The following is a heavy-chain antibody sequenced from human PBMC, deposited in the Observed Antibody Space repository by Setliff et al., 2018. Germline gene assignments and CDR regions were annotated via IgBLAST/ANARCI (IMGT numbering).Heavy chain of an antibody. V-gene: IGHV4-34*01. J-gene: IGHJ3*01. CDR2: RGPNGST. CDR1: GGSFSYYY. D-gene: IGHD1-26*01. CDR3: TSVLNSVSDAFDV. Sequence: SETLSLTCAVSGGSFSYYYWSWVRQSPGRGLEWIGRRGPNGSTNYNPSLGSRATISFDSSKIELSLKLASVTAADTAVYYRTSVLNSVSDAFDVWGRGTVVTVSS.